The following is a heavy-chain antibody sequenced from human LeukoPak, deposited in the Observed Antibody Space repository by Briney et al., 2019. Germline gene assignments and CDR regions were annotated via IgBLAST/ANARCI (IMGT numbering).Heavy chain of an antibody. D-gene: IGHD1-26*01. Sequence: SQTLSLTCAISGDSVSSNIAAWHWIRQSPSRGLEWLGRTYYKYKWYNDYAVSVKSRITFNPDTSENQFSLHLNSVTPEDTAVYYCARAQAYSGRIFDFWGQGTLVTVSS. CDR1: GDSVSSNIAA. CDR3: ARAQAYSGRIFDF. V-gene: IGHV6-1*01. CDR2: TYYKYKWYN. J-gene: IGHJ4*02.